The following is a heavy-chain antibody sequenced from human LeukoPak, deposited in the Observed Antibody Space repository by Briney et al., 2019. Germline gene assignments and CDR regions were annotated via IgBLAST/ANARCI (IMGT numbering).Heavy chain of an antibody. CDR3: ARQPANTAAFDI. Sequence: PSETLSLTCTVSGGSINTYYWGWLRQPPGKGLGWIAYVRDNGENNYNPSLKSRVAISVDTANNQISLRLNFVTAADTAIYYCARQPANTAAFDIWGLGTMVAVSS. CDR1: GGSINTYY. CDR2: VRDNGEN. D-gene: IGHD5-18*01. J-gene: IGHJ3*02. V-gene: IGHV4-59*08.